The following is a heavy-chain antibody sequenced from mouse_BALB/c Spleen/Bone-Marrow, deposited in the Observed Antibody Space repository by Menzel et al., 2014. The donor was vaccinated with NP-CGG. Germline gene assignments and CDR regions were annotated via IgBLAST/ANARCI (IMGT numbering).Heavy chain of an antibody. CDR3: ARFPMDY. J-gene: IGHJ4*01. CDR1: GFTFTDYY. CDR2: IRNKAYGYTT. Sequence: DVKLVESGGGLVQPGGSLRLSCTTSGFTFTDYYMSWVRQPPGKALEWLAFIRNKAYGYTTEYSASVRGRFTISRDNSQSILYLQMNTLRAEDSATYYRARFPMDYWGQGTSVTVSS. V-gene: IGHV7-3*02.